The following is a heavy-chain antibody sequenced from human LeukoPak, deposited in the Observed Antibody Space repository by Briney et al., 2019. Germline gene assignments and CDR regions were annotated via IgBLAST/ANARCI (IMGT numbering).Heavy chain of an antibody. CDR2: ISYDGSNK. V-gene: IGHV3-30*04. Sequence: PGGSLRLSCAASGFTFSSYAMHWVRQAPGKGLEWVAVISYDGSNKYYADSVKGRFTISRDNSKNTLYLQMNSLRAEDTAVYYCAGVKDCSSTSCYNFDYWGQGTLVTVSS. D-gene: IGHD2-2*01. CDR3: AGVKDCSSTSCYNFDY. CDR1: GFTFSSYA. J-gene: IGHJ4*02.